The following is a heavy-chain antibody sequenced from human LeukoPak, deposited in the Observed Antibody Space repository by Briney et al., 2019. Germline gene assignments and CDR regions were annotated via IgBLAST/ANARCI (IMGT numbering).Heavy chain of an antibody. Sequence: SETLSLTCAVYGGSFSGYYWSWIRQPPGKGLGWIGEITHSGSTNYNPSLKSRVTISLDTSKNQLSLKLSSVTAADTAVYYCGRDLGGSGSYYYEWGQGTLVTVSS. J-gene: IGHJ4*02. CDR2: ITHSGST. D-gene: IGHD3-10*01. CDR1: GGSFSGYY. CDR3: GRDLGGSGSYYYE. V-gene: IGHV4-34*01.